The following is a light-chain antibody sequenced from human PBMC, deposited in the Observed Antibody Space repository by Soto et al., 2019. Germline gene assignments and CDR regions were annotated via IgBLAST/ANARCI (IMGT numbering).Light chain of an antibody. CDR1: SSNIGAGYD. CDR2: GNS. V-gene: IGLV1-40*01. CDR3: QSYDSSHGGWV. J-gene: IGLJ3*02. Sequence: QSVLTQPPSVSGAPGQRVTISCTGSSSNIGAGYDVHWYQQLPGTAPKLLIYGNSNRPSGVPDRFSGSKSGTSASLAISVLRAEEDADYCSQSYDSSHGGWVFGGGTKLTVL.